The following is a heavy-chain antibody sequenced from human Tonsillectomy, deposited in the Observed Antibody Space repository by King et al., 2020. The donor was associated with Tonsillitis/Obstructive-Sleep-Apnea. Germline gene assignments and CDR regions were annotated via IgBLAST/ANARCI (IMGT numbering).Heavy chain of an antibody. CDR3: ARKIGSSVLYPHFDY. D-gene: IGHD6-19*01. Sequence: VQLVESGGGVVQPGRSLRLSCAAFGFTFISYAMHWVRQAPGKGLEWVALISYDGSNKYYTDSVKGRFTIPRDNSKYTLYLQMKRLRAEDTAVYYSARKIGSSVLYPHFDYWGQGTLVTVSS. V-gene: IGHV3-30*04. CDR1: GFTFISYA. J-gene: IGHJ4*02. CDR2: ISYDGSNK.